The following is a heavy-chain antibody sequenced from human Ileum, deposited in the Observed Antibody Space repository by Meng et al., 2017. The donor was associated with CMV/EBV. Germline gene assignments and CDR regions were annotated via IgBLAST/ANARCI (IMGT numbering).Heavy chain of an antibody. J-gene: IGHJ4*02. Sequence: QGHLNQWVAGLLKPSEHLSLTCAVYGGSFSGYYWNWIRQPPGRGLEWIGEINHSGSSNYNPSLKSRVTISVDRSRNQVSLKLTSVTAADTAVYYCARASPQRRFLSYWGQGTLVTVSS. D-gene: IGHD3-3*01. CDR2: INHSGSS. V-gene: IGHV4-34*01. CDR3: ARASPQRRFLSY. CDR1: GGSFSGYY.